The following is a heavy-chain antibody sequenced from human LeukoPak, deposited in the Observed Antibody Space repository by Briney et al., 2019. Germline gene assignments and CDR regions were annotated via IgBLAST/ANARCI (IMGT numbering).Heavy chain of an antibody. Sequence: GGSLRLSCAASGFTFSNAWMSWVRQAPGKGLEWVGRIKSKTDGGTTDYAAPVKGRFTISRDDSKNTLYLQMNSLKTEDTAVYYVTRRSIFGVVIHDYWGQATLVTVSS. V-gene: IGHV3-15*01. CDR2: IKSKTDGGTT. J-gene: IGHJ4*02. CDR3: TRRSIFGVVIHDY. D-gene: IGHD3-3*01. CDR1: GFTFSNAW.